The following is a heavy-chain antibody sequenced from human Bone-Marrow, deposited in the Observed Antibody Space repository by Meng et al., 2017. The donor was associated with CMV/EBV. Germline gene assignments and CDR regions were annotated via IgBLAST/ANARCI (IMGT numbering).Heavy chain of an antibody. J-gene: IGHJ4*02. V-gene: IGHV3-23*01. Sequence: AAFTFNNYAMSWVRQGPGKGLEWVSTITPSGATTHYTDSVKGRFTTSRDNSKNTLYLQMNSLRAEDTAVYYCAKEFGGGKYGLFDNWGQGALVTVSS. CDR1: AFTFNNYA. D-gene: IGHD4-23*01. CDR3: AKEFGGGKYGLFDN. CDR2: ITPSGATT.